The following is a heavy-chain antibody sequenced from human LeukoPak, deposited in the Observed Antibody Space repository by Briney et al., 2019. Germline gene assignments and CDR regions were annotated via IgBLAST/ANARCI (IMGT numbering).Heavy chain of an antibody. V-gene: IGHV4-31*03. D-gene: IGHD3-22*01. Sequence: PSQTLSLTCTVSGDSISSGAYCWSWIRQHPGKGLEWIEYIYNSESTYYNPSLKSRVTITVDTAKNQFSLKLSSVTAADTAVYYCARTKRGSYYDSSGYDYWGQGTGVSVSS. J-gene: IGHJ4*02. CDR3: ARTKRGSYYDSSGYDY. CDR1: GDSISSGAYC. CDR2: IYNSEST.